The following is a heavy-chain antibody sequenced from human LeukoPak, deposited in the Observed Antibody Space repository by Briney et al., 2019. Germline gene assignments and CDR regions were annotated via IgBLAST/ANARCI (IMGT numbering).Heavy chain of an antibody. CDR1: GGSFSGYY. Sequence: SGTLSLTCAVYGGSFSGYYWSWIRQPAGKGLEWIGRIYTSGSTNYNPSLKSRVTMSVDTSKNQFSLKLSSVTAADTAVYYCARDLFIGYCSGGSCDANWFDPWGQGTLVTVSS. J-gene: IGHJ5*02. D-gene: IGHD2-15*01. V-gene: IGHV4-4*07. CDR3: ARDLFIGYCSGGSCDANWFDP. CDR2: IYTSGST.